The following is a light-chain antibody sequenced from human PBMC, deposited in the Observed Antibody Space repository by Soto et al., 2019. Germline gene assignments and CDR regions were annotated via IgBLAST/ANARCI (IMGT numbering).Light chain of an antibody. CDR1: SSDVGGYDH. V-gene: IGLV2-14*01. CDR3: SSYTSRNTLV. J-gene: IGLJ2*01. CDR2: DVS. Sequence: QSVLTQPASVSGSPGQSITISCTGTSSDVGGYDHVSWYQQHPGRAPKLMIYDVSNRPSGVSNRFSGSKSGNTASLTISGLQAEDEADYYCSSYTSRNTLVFGGGTKLTVL.